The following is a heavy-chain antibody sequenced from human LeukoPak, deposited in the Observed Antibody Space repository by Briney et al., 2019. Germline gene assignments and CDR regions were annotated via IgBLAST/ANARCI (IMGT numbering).Heavy chain of an antibody. CDR3: AKDLVVAARPFDY. J-gene: IGHJ4*02. D-gene: IGHD6-6*01. V-gene: IGHV3-21*04. CDR2: ISSSSSYI. Sequence: TGGSLRLSCAASGFTFRSYSMNWVRQGPGKGLEWVSSISSSSSYIYYADSVKGRFTISRDNAKNSLYLQMNSLRAEDTAVYYCAKDLVVAARPFDYWGQGTLVTVSS. CDR1: GFTFRSYS.